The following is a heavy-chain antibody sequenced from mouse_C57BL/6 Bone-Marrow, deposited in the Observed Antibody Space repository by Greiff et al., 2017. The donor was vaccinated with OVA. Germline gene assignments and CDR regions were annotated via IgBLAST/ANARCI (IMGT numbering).Heavy chain of an antibody. CDR3: ARWDIYYYGSSPFAY. J-gene: IGHJ3*01. D-gene: IGHD1-1*01. V-gene: IGHV1-81*01. Sequence: QVQLQQSGAELARPGASVKLSCKASGYTFTSYGISWVKQRTGQGLEWIGEIYPRSGNTYYNEKFKGKATLTADKSSSTAYMELRSLTSDDSAVYFCARWDIYYYGSSPFAYWGQGTLVTVSA. CDR2: IYPRSGNT. CDR1: GYTFTSYG.